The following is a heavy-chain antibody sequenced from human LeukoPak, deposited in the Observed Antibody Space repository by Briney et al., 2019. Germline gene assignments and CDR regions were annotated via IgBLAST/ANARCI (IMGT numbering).Heavy chain of an antibody. V-gene: IGHV1-8*01. CDR2: MNPNSGNT. Sequence: ASVKVSCKASGYTFTSYDINWVRQATGRGLEWMGWMNPNSGNTGYAQKFQGRVTMTRNTSISTAYMELSSLRSEDTAVYYCARVYGSDYYFDYWGQGTLVTVSS. CDR1: GYTFTSYD. CDR3: ARVYGSDYYFDY. J-gene: IGHJ4*02. D-gene: IGHD3-10*01.